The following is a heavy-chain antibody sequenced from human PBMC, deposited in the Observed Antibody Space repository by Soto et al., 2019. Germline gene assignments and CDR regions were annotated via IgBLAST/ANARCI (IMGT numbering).Heavy chain of an antibody. CDR3: ASPDTSMVTDWYFDL. CDR2: ISSSGSYI. CDR1: GFTFSSYA. Sequence: EVQLVESGGGLVKPGGSLRLSCAASGFTFSSYAMNWVRQARGRGLEWVSSISSSGSYIYYADSMKGRVTISRDNAKNSLYLQMNSLRAEDTAVYYCASPDTSMVTDWYFDLWGRGTLVTVSS. J-gene: IGHJ2*01. V-gene: IGHV3-21*01. D-gene: IGHD5-18*01.